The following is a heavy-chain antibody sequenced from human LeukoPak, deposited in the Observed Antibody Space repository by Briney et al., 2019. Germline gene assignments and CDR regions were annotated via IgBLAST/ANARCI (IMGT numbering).Heavy chain of an antibody. CDR2: IYYSGST. J-gene: IGHJ4*02. D-gene: IGHD3-22*01. CDR1: GGSISSYY. V-gene: IGHV4-59*08. Sequence: SETLSLTCTVSGGSISSYYWSWIRQPPEKGLEWIGYIYYSGSTNYNPSLKSRVTISVDTSKNQFSLKLSSVTAADTAVYYCARPYDSSGSLGYWGQGTLVTVSS. CDR3: ARPYDSSGSLGY.